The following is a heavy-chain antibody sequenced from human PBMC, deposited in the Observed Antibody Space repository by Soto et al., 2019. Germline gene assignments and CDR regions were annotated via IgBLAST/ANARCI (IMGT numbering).Heavy chain of an antibody. Sequence: ETLSLTCTVSGGSISSYYWSWIRQPPGKGLEWIGYIYYSGSTNYNLSLKSRVTISVDTSKSEFSLKLSSVTAADTAVYFCARRWGPTFDFWGQGTLVTVSS. CDR1: GGSISSYY. CDR3: ARRWGPTFDF. CDR2: IYYSGST. J-gene: IGHJ4*02. D-gene: IGHD1-26*01. V-gene: IGHV4-59*01.